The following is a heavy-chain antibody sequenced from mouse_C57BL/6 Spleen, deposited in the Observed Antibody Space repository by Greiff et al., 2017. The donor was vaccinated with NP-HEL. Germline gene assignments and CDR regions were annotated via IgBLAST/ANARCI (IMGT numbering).Heavy chain of an antibody. CDR2: ISDGGSYT. CDR3: ARDRGSRYYYAMDY. CDR1: GFTFSSYA. J-gene: IGHJ4*01. D-gene: IGHD3-1*01. Sequence: SGGGLVKPGGSLKLSCAASGFTFSSYAMSWVRQTPEKRLEWVATISDGGSYTYYPDNVKGRFTISRDNAKNNLYLQMSHLKSEDTAIYYCARDRGSRYYYAMDYWAQRTSVTVSS. V-gene: IGHV5-4*01.